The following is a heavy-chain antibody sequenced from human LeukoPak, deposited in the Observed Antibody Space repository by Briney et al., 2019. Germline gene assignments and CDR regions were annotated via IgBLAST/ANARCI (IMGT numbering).Heavy chain of an antibody. V-gene: IGHV3-30-3*01. D-gene: IGHD6-19*01. CDR1: GFPFSSYA. J-gene: IGHJ4*02. CDR2: ISYDGSNK. CDR3: ASPYGYSSGWYVIVY. Sequence: GGSLRLSCAASGFPFSSYAMHWVRQAPGKGLEWVAVISYDGSNKYYADSVKGRFTISRDNSKNTLYLQMNSLRAEDTAVYYCASPYGYSSGWYVIVYWGQGTLVTVSS.